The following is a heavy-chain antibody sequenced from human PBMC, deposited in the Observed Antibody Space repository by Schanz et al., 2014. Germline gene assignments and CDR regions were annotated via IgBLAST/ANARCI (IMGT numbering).Heavy chain of an antibody. Sequence: QVQLVQSGAEVKKPGASVKVSCKASGYTFTSYSIHWVRQAPGQGLEWMGWINVGNGNMKYSQKFQGGVTITRDTTASTAYKQQTSLRTDDTTVYYYARGLQVATGYSVRYYYDGMDVWGQGTTVTVSS. CDR2: INVGNGNM. D-gene: IGHD4-4*01. CDR3: ARGLQVATGYSVRYYYDGMDV. J-gene: IGHJ6*02. CDR1: GYTFTSYS. V-gene: IGHV1-3*01.